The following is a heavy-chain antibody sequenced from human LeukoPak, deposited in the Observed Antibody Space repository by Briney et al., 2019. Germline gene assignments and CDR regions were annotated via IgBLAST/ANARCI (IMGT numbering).Heavy chain of an antibody. V-gene: IGHV3-23*01. CDR2: ITSGGNT. D-gene: IGHD5-12*01. CDR1: GFIFSTYA. Sequence: GGSLRLSCAASGFIFSTYAMSWIRQAPGKGLEWVSVITSGGNTYYADSVKGRFTTSRDNSKNTLYVQMNSLRAEDTAIYYCARGRGYRDYDRPLDYWGQGTLVTVSS. J-gene: IGHJ4*02. CDR3: ARGRGYRDYDRPLDY.